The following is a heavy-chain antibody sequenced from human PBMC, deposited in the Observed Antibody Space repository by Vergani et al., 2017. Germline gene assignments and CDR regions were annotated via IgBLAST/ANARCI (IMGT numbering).Heavy chain of an antibody. CDR2: ISWNSGSI. CDR3: AKGVRGVMGNDAFDI. CDR1: GFTFDDYA. D-gene: IGHD3-10*01. V-gene: IGHV3-9*01. Sequence: EVQLVESGGGLVQPGRSLRLSCAASGFTFDDYAMHWVRQAPGTGLEWVSGISWNSGSIGYADSVKGRFTSSRDNAKNSLYLQMNSLRAEDTALYYCAKGVRGVMGNDAFDIWGQGTLVTVSS. J-gene: IGHJ3*02.